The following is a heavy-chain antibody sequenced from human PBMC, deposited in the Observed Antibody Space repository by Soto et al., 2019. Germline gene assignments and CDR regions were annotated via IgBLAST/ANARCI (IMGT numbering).Heavy chain of an antibody. J-gene: IGHJ4*02. D-gene: IGHD3-16*01. CDR3: GRRGGLATISYYFDY. V-gene: IGHV4-39*01. CDR1: GGSVSSSSYY. CDR2: VYYSGST. Sequence: SETLSLTCTVSGGSVSSSSYYWGWVRQPPGKGLEWIGSVYYSGSTYYNPSLESRVTISVDKSKNQFSLKLMSLSAADTAVYYCGRRGGLATISYYFDYGGQGALVTVSS.